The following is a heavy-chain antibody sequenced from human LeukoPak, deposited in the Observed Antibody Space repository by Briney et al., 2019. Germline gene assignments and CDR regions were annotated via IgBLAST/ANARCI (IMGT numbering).Heavy chain of an antibody. Sequence: GGSLRLSCAASGFTVSSNYMNWVRQAPGKGLEWLSIIYSGGNTYYADSVKGRFTIFRDSSKNMLYLQMNSLRAGDTAVYYCTRGGGSYHWGQGTLVTVSS. J-gene: IGHJ5*02. CDR1: GFTVSSNY. D-gene: IGHD1-26*01. CDR2: IYSGGNT. CDR3: TRGGGSYH. V-gene: IGHV3-53*01.